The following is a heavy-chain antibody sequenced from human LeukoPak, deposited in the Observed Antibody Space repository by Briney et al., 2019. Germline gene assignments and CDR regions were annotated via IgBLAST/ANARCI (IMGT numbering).Heavy chain of an antibody. Sequence: SVTVSCTASGGAFSSYAISWVRQAPGQGLEWMGGIIPIFGTANYAQKFQGRVTITADESTSTAYMELSSLRSEDTAVYYCARVWRMVTWSYFDYWGQGTLVTVSS. V-gene: IGHV1-69*01. CDR3: ARVWRMVTWSYFDY. CDR1: GGAFSSYA. CDR2: IIPIFGTA. D-gene: IGHD2-21*02. J-gene: IGHJ4*02.